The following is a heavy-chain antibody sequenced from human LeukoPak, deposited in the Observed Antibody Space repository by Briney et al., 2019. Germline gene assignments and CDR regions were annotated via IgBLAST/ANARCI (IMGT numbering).Heavy chain of an antibody. CDR2: INHSGST. V-gene: IGHV4-34*01. Sequence: SETLSLTCAVYGGSFSGYYWSWIRQPPGKGPEWIGEINHSGSTNYNPSLKSRVTIPVDTSKNQFSLKLSSVTAADTAVYYCARAPTLLRYFDWLSDVWGKGTTVTVSS. CDR1: GGSFSGYY. CDR3: ARAPTLLRYFDWLSDV. D-gene: IGHD3-9*01. J-gene: IGHJ6*04.